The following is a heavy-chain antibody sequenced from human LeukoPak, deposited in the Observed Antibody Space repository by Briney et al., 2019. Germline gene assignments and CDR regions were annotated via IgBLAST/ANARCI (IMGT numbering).Heavy chain of an antibody. V-gene: IGHV3-21*01. CDR2: ISSTSYYI. J-gene: IGHJ4*02. CDR3: ATMRDGLEDS. D-gene: IGHD5-24*01. Sequence: PGGSLRLSFAASGFTFRRESMNWVRQAPGKGLELVSSISSTSYYIYYADSVKGRFTISRDNARNSLFRQMNSLRAEDTAVYYCATMRDGLEDSWGQGTLVTVSS. CDR1: GFTFRRES.